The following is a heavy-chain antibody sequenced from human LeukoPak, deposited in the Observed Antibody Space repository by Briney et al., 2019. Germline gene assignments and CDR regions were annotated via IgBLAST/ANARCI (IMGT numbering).Heavy chain of an antibody. CDR1: GYTFTDYY. CDR2: INPNSGAT. V-gene: IGHV1-2*02. D-gene: IGHD3-22*01. J-gene: IGHJ3*01. Sequence: ASVKVSCKPSGYTFTDYYLHWVRQAPGQRLEWMGWINPNSGATKYEQNFQGRVTMTRDTSISTAYMELSRLRSDDTAVYYCARGEYVISGYRNDAFDFWGQGTMVTVSS. CDR3: ARGEYVISGYRNDAFDF.